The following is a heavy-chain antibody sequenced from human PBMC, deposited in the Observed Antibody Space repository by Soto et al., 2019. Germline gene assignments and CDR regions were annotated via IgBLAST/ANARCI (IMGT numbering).Heavy chain of an antibody. Sequence: QVQLVESGGGVVQPGRSLRLSCVASGFTFSNNGIHWVRQAPGKGLEWVAVISFDGSKKYYADSVKGRFTISRDNSKNTLYLQMNSLRAEDTAVYYCAMDLYGGSSRFDYWGQGTLVTVSS. CDR3: AMDLYGGSSRFDY. D-gene: IGHD2-15*01. CDR2: ISFDGSKK. V-gene: IGHV3-30*03. CDR1: GFTFSNNG. J-gene: IGHJ4*02.